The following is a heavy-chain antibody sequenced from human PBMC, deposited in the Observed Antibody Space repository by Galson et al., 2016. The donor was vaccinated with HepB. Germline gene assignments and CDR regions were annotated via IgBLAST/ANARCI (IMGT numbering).Heavy chain of an antibody. V-gene: IGHV1-69*13. CDR1: GDNFKNYV. CDR3: ARKEINYGQCGGKCNWFDP. J-gene: IGHJ5*02. Sequence: SVKVSCKASGDNFKNYVISWVRQAPRQGLEWMGDIIPLFGTTDYAQKFQDKVTITADESTSTVYMELSSLRSEDTALYFCARKEINYGQCGGKCNWFDPWGQGTLVTVSS. D-gene: IGHD4-11*01. CDR2: IIPLFGTT.